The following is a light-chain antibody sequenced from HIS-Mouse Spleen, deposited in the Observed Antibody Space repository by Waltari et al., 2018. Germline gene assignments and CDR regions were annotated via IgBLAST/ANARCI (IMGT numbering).Light chain of an antibody. CDR2: WAS. CDR1: QSFLYSPNNKNY. CDR3: QQYYSTPRT. J-gene: IGKJ2*01. Sequence: DIVMTQSPASLAVSLVERATINCKSIQSFLYSPNNKNYLAWYQQKPGQPPKLLIYWASTRESGVPDRFSGSGSGTDFTLTISSLQAEDVAVYYCQQYYSTPRTFGQGTKLEIK. V-gene: IGKV4-1*01.